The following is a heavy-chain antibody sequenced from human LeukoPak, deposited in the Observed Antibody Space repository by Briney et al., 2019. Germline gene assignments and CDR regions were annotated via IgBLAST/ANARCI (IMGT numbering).Heavy chain of an antibody. D-gene: IGHD4-23*01. V-gene: IGHV4-59*01. J-gene: IGHJ4*02. CDR1: GGSISSYY. CDR3: ARIHDHGGNVHFDY. CDR2: IYYSGST. Sequence: PSETLSLTCTISGGSISSYYWSWIRQPPGKGLEWIGYIYYSGSTNYNPSLKSRVTISVDTSKNQFSLKLSSVTAADTAVYYCARIHDHGGNVHFDYWGQGTLVTVSS.